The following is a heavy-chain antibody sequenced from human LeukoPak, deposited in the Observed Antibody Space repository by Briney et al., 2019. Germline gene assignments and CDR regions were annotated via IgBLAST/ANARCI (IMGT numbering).Heavy chain of an antibody. Sequence: SETLSLTCAVYGGSFSGYDWSWIRQPPGKGLEWIGGIYYSGSTYYNPSLKSRVTISVDTSKNQFSLKLSSVTAADTAVYYCARRGGSSSWYNWFDPWGQGTLVTVSS. CDR3: ARRGGSSSWYNWFDP. J-gene: IGHJ5*02. V-gene: IGHV4-34*01. CDR1: GGSFSGYD. D-gene: IGHD6-13*01. CDR2: IYYSGST.